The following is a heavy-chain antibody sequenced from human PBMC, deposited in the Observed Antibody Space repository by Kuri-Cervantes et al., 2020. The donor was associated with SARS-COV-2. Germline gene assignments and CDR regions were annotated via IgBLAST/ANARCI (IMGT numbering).Heavy chain of an antibody. CDR2: ISGSGGST. CDR1: GFTFSSYS. V-gene: IGHV3-23*01. Sequence: ETLSLTCAASGFTFSSYSMNWVRQAPGKGLEWVSAISGSGGSTYYADSVKGRFTISRDNSKNTLYLQMNSLRAEDTAVYYCANPTGHYYYGMDVWGQGTTVTVSS. CDR3: ANPTGHYYYGMDV. J-gene: IGHJ6*02.